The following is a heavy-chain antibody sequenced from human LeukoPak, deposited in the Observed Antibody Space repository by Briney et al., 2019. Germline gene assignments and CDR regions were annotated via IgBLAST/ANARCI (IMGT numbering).Heavy chain of an antibody. V-gene: IGHV3-53*01. J-gene: IGHJ5*02. CDR2: IYSGGST. D-gene: IGHD3-10*01. Sequence: AGGSLRLSCTTSGFTFGDYAMSWVRQASGKGLEWVSVIYSGGSTYYADSVKGRFTISRDNSKNTLYLQMNSLRAEDTAVYYCARDRAFDPWGQGTLVTVSS. CDR1: GFTFGDYA. CDR3: ARDRAFDP.